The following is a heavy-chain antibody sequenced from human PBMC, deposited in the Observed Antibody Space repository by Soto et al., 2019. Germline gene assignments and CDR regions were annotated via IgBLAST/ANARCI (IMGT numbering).Heavy chain of an antibody. CDR2: IYYSGST. CDR3: ARYSNWYYFEY. J-gene: IGHJ4*02. Sequence: SETLSLTYTVSGGSMSRCSEYWGWIRQHPGKGLEWIGYIYYSGSTHYNPSLKSRITISVDTSKNQFSLKLSSVTAADTAVYYCARYSNWYYFEYSGQGTLVTVSS. D-gene: IGHD4-4*01. V-gene: IGHV4-31*03. CDR1: GGSMSRCSEY.